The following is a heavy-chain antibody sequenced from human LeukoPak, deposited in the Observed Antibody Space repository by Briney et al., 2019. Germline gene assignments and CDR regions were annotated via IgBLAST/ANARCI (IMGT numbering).Heavy chain of an antibody. J-gene: IGHJ4*02. D-gene: IGHD3-10*01. Sequence: SETLSLTCTVSGGSISSYYWGWIRQPPGKGLEWIGSIYHSGSTYYNASLKSRVTISVDTSKNQFSLKLSSVTAADTAVYYCARGALLWFGAKMEYYFDYWGQGTPLPVSS. V-gene: IGHV4-38-2*02. CDR2: IYHSGST. CDR3: ARGALLWFGAKMEYYFDY. CDR1: GGSISSYY.